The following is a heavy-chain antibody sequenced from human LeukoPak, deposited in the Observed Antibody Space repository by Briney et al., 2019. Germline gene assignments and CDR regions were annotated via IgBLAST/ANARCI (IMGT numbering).Heavy chain of an antibody. D-gene: IGHD5-12*01. Sequence: GASVKVSCKASGYTLTAYYMHWVRQAPGQGLEWMGEINPSGGSTSYAQKFQGRITVTRDTYTNTVYMDLSSLRSEDTATYYCARGAPTTRIGAGRFDYWGQGSLLTVAS. CDR2: INPSGGST. CDR3: ARGAPTTRIGAGRFDY. J-gene: IGHJ4*02. CDR1: GYTLTAYY. V-gene: IGHV1-46*01.